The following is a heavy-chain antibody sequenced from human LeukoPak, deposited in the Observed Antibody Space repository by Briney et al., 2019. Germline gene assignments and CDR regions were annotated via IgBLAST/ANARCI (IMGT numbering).Heavy chain of an antibody. D-gene: IGHD3-3*01. V-gene: IGHV4-34*01. CDR3: AGDSKYYDFWSGYYKDWFDP. Sequence: MSSETLSLTCAVYGGSFSGYYWSWIRQPPGKGLEWIGEINHSGSTNYNPSLKSRVTISVDTSKNQFSLKLSSVTAADTAVYYCAGDSKYYDFWSGYYKDWFDPWGQGALVTVSS. CDR2: INHSGST. J-gene: IGHJ5*02. CDR1: GGSFSGYY.